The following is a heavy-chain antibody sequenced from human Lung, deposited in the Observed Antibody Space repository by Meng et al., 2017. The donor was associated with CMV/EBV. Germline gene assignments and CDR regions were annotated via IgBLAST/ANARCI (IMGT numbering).Heavy chain of an antibody. CDR1: GFTFSSYA. V-gene: IGHV3-23*01. J-gene: IGHJ4*02. Sequence: LXCAASGFTFSSYAMTWVRQAPGKGLEWVSVISGGGGSTYYADSVKGRFTISRDNSKNTLYLQVNSLRAEDTAVYYCARATLEYCSSTSCYPFDYWXQGKXVNGAS. CDR3: ARATLEYCSSTSCYPFDY. D-gene: IGHD2-2*01. CDR2: ISGGGGST.